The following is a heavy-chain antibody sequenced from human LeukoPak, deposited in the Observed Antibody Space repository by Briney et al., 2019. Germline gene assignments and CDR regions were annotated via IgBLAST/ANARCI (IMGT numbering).Heavy chain of an antibody. CDR2: IRYDGSNK. CDR3: AKDIQFRTVAGPFDY. J-gene: IGHJ4*02. Sequence: GGSLRLSCAASGFTFSSYGMHWVRQAPGKGLEWVAFIRYDGSNKYYADSVKGRFTISRDNSKNTLYLQMNSLRAEDTAVYYCAKDIQFRTVAGPFDYWGQGTLVTVSS. V-gene: IGHV3-30*02. CDR1: GFTFSSYG. D-gene: IGHD6-19*01.